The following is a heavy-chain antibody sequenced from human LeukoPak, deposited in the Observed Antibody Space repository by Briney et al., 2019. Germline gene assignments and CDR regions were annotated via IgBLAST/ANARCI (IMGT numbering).Heavy chain of an antibody. CDR3: ARAGYCSSTSCYRIDP. D-gene: IGHD2-2*02. Sequence: PSETLSLTCTVSGGSISSSSYYWGWIRQPPGKGLEWIGSIYYSGSTYYNPSLKSRVTISVDTSKNQFSLKLSSVTAADTAVYYCARAGYCSSTSCYRIDPWGQGTLVTVSS. CDR2: IYYSGST. J-gene: IGHJ5*02. V-gene: IGHV4-39*01. CDR1: GGSISSSSYY.